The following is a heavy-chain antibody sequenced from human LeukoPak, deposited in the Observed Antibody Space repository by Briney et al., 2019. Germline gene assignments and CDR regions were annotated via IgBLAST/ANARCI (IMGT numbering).Heavy chain of an antibody. CDR1: GYTFTSYG. J-gene: IGHJ4*02. Sequence: ASVKVSCKASGYTFTSYGISWVRQAPGQGLEWMGWISAYNGNTNYAQKLQGRVTMTTDTSTRTAYMELRSLRSDDTAVYYCAREWKYCRSTSCGYYFDYWGQGTLVTVSS. CDR3: AREWKYCRSTSCGYYFDY. D-gene: IGHD2-2*01. CDR2: ISAYNGNT. V-gene: IGHV1-18*01.